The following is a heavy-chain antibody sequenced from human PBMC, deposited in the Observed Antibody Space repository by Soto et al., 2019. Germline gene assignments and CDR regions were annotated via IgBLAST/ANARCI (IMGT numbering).Heavy chain of an antibody. D-gene: IGHD6-13*01. CDR3: ARLVFGYSSSTYYYNGMDG. CDR1: GGSISSSSYY. CDR2: IYYSGST. J-gene: IGHJ6*02. V-gene: IGHV4-39*01. Sequence: SETLSLTCTVSGGSISSSSYYWGWIRQPPGKGLEWIGSIYYSGSTYYNPSLKSRVTISVDTSKNQFSLKLSSVTAADTAVYYCARLVFGYSSSTYYYNGMDGWGQGTTVTVSS.